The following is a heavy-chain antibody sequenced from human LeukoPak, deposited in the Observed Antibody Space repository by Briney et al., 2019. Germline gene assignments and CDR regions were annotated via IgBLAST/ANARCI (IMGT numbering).Heavy chain of an antibody. V-gene: IGHV4-59*01. CDR1: GGSTSSYY. CDR3: ARDSVIYDFWSGSSVPYYYMDV. J-gene: IGHJ6*03. D-gene: IGHD3-3*01. Sequence: SETLSLTCTVSGGSTSSYYWSWIRQPPGKGLEWIGYIYYSGSTNYNPSLKSRVTISVDTSKNQFSLKLSSVTAADTAVYYCARDSVIYDFWSGSSVPYYYMDVWGKGTTVTVSS. CDR2: IYYSGST.